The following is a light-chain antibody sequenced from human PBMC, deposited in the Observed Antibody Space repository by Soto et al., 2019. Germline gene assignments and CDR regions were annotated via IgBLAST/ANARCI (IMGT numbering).Light chain of an antibody. Sequence: QSVLTQPASVSGSPGQSITISCTGTSSDVGGYKYVSWYQQHPGKAPKLMIYDVSNRPSGVSKRFSGSKSGNTASLTISGLQSEDEADYYCSSYTSSSPYVFGSGTKVTVL. V-gene: IGLV2-14*03. CDR1: SSDVGGYKY. J-gene: IGLJ1*01. CDR3: SSYTSSSPYV. CDR2: DVS.